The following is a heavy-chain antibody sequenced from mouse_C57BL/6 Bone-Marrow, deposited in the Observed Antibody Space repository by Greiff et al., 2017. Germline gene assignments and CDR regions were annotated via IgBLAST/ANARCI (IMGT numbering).Heavy chain of an antibody. CDR1: GYIFTEYT. CDR3: ARHERYDDYEGYVDY. Sequence: VQLQQSGAELVKPGASVKLSCKASGYIFTEYTIHWVKQRSGQGLEWIGWFYPGSGSIKYNERFKDKATLTADKSSNTVYMELSRLTSEDSAVYFGARHERYDDYEGYVDYWGQGTTLTVSS. J-gene: IGHJ2*01. D-gene: IGHD2-4*01. V-gene: IGHV1-62-2*01. CDR2: FYPGSGSI.